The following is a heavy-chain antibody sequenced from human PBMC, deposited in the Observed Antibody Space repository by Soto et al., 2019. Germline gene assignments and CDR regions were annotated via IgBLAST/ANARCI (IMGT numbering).Heavy chain of an antibody. CDR3: ARGRRXQLLWRYYYYYMDV. V-gene: IGHV1-8*01. CDR1: GYTFTSYD. Sequence: ASVKVSCKASGYTFTSYDINWVRQATGQGLEWMGWMNPNSGNTGYAQKFQGRVTMTRNTSISTAYMELSSLRSEDTAVYYCARGRRXQLLWRYYYYYMDVWGKGTTVTVSS. J-gene: IGHJ6*03. CDR2: MNPNSGNT. D-gene: IGHD2-2*01.